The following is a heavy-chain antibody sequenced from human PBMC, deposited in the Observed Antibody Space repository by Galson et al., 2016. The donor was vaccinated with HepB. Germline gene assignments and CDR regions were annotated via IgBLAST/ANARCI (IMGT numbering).Heavy chain of an antibody. Sequence: SLRLSCAASGFTFSSYAMSWVRQAPGKGLEWVSGISGSGGSTYYADSVKGRFTISRDNSKNTVFLQMNSLRAEDTAVYYCAKDEVVVLYCFPSWGQGALVTVSS. CDR2: ISGSGGST. J-gene: IGHJ4*02. D-gene: IGHD3-22*01. CDR1: GFTFSSYA. CDR3: AKDEVVVLYCFPS. V-gene: IGHV3-23*01.